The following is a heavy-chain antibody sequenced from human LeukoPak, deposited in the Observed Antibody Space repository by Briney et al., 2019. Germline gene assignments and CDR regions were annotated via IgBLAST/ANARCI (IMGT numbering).Heavy chain of an antibody. D-gene: IGHD5-12*01. CDR1: GFTFSSYS. CDR3: ALIVASVVDYGMDV. Sequence: GGSLRLSCAASGFTFSSYSMNWVRQAPGKGLEWVAVISYDGSNKYYADSVKGRFTISRDNSKNTLYLQMNSLRAEDTAVYYCALIVASVVDYGMDVWGQGTTVTDSS. V-gene: IGHV3-30*03. J-gene: IGHJ6*02. CDR2: ISYDGSNK.